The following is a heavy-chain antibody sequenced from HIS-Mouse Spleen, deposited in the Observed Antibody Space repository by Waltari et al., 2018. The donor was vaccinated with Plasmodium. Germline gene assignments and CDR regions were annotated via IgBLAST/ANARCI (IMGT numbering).Heavy chain of an antibody. CDR2: INPNSGGT. D-gene: IGHD6-13*01. CDR3: ARDLAAAGHFDY. Sequence: QVQLVQSGAEVKKPGASVKVSCKASGYTFTGYYMQWGRQAPGQGLEWRGWINPNSGGTNYAQKFQGRVTMTRDTSISTAYMELSRLRSDDTAVYYCARDLAAAGHFDYWGQGTLVTVSS. J-gene: IGHJ4*02. V-gene: IGHV1-2*02. CDR1: GYTFTGYY.